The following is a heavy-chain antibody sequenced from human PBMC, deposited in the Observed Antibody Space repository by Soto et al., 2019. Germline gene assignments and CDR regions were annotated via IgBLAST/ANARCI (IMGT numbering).Heavy chain of an antibody. CDR1: GFTFINDW. Sequence: PGGSLRLSCAASGFTFINDWTNGVRQAPGKGLEWVGRIKSKTDGGTTDYAAPVKGRFTISRDDSKNTLYLQMNSLKTEDTAVYYCTTDRPRHDSSGYYYAGYWGQGT. CDR2: IKSKTDGGTT. V-gene: IGHV3-15*07. CDR3: TTDRPRHDSSGYYYAGY. J-gene: IGHJ4*02. D-gene: IGHD3-22*01.